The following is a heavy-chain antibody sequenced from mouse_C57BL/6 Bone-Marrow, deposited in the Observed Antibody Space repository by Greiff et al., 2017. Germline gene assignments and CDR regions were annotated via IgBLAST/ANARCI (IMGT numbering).Heavy chain of an antibody. V-gene: IGHV14-4*01. CDR3: TTSYYGSSSADY. D-gene: IGHD1-1*01. CDR2: IDPENGDT. CDR1: GFNIKDDY. J-gene: IGHJ2*01. Sequence: VHVKQSGAELVRPGASVKLSCTASGFNIKDDYMHWVKQRPEQGLEWIGWIDPENGDTEYASKFQGKATITADTSSNTAYLQLSSLTSEDTAVYYCTTSYYGSSSADYWGQGTTRTVSS.